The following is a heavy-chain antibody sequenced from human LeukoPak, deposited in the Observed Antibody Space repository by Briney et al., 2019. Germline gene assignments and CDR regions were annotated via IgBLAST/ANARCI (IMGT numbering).Heavy chain of an antibody. V-gene: IGHV3-7*01. CDR1: GFTFSSYG. CDR2: IKQDGSEK. CDR3: ARAWYYDFWSGPNKGGFDY. J-gene: IGHJ4*02. Sequence: PGGSLRLSCAASGFTFSSYGMHWVRQAPGKGLEWVANIKQDGSEKYSVDSVKGRFTISRDNAKNSLYLQMNSLRAEDTAVYYCARAWYYDFWSGPNKGGFDYWGQGTLVTVSS. D-gene: IGHD3-3*01.